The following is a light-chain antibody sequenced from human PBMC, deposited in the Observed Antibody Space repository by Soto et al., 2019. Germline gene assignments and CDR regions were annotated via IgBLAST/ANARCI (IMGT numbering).Light chain of an antibody. V-gene: IGKV3-15*01. CDR1: QSVSSN. J-gene: IGKJ2*01. CDR3: QQFGSPPLYT. CDR2: GSS. Sequence: EIVMTQSPATLSVSPGERATLSCRASQSVSSNLAWYQQKPGQAPRLLIYGSSTRATGIPARFSGSGSGTEFTLTISSLQSEDFAVYYCQQFGSPPLYTFGQGTKLGIK.